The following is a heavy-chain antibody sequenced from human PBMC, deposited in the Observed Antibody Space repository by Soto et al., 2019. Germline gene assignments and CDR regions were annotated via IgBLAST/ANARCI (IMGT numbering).Heavy chain of an antibody. Sequence: TKTLSLTCTVSGGSISIYYWRWIRHPPGKGLEWIGYIYYSGSTNYNPSLKSRVTISVDTSKNQFSLKLSSVTAADTAVYYCARTMVRGAFDYWGQGTLVTVSS. CDR2: IYYSGST. D-gene: IGHD3-10*01. CDR3: ARTMVRGAFDY. CDR1: GGSISIYY. J-gene: IGHJ4*02. V-gene: IGHV4-59*01.